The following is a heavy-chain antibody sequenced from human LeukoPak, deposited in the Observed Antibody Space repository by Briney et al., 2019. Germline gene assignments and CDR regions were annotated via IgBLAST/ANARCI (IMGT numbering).Heavy chain of an antibody. CDR1: GGTFSSYA. CDR2: IIPIFGTA. J-gene: IGHJ4*02. V-gene: IGHV1-69*06. CDR3: ARATQYTSGLQFDY. D-gene: IGHD1-1*01. Sequence: GASVKVSCKASGGTFSSYATNWVRRAPGQGLEWMGGIIPIFGTANYAQKFQGRVTITADKSTSTAYMELSSLRSEDTAVYYCARATQYTSGLQFDYWGQGTLVTVSS.